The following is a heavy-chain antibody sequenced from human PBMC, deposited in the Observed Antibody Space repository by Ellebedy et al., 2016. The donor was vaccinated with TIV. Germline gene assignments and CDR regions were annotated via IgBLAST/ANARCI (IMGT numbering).Heavy chain of an antibody. CDR3: ARDNTNPRSAFDI. V-gene: IGHV3-7*03. CDR2: IKPDGSVT. CDR1: GFNFNTHF. Sequence: GESLKISCAASGFNFNTHFMSWVRQAPGKGLDWVASIKPDGSVTYYVDSVEGRFTISRDNARNSLYLQMNSLRAEDTGVYFCARDNTNPRSAFDIWGQGTMVTVSS. J-gene: IGHJ3*02.